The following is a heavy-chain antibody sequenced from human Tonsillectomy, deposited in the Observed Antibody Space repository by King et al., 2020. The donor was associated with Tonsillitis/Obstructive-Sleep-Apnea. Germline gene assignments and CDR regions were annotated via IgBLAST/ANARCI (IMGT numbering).Heavy chain of an antibody. Sequence: LQLQESGPGLVKPSETLSPTRTVSGGSISSSSYYWGWIRQPPGKGLGWIGGIYYSGGTYYKPSLKSRVTISVDTSKNQFSLKLSSVTAADTAVYYCANHYCSSTSCYYPDDAFDIWGQGTMVTVSS. CDR2: IYYSGGT. J-gene: IGHJ3*02. D-gene: IGHD2-2*01. CDR1: GGSISSSSYY. CDR3: ANHYCSSTSCYYPDDAFDI. V-gene: IGHV4-39*01.